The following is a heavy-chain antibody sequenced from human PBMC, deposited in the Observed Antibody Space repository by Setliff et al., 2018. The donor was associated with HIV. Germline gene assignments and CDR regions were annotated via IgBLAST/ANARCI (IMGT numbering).Heavy chain of an antibody. CDR1: GYTFSSYD. V-gene: IGHV1-3*01. CDR3: AREQLGFGPPRGMDV. D-gene: IGHD6-13*01. Sequence: GASVKVSCKASGYTFSSYDITWVRQAPDQGLEWMGWINGGNGNTEYSQKFQGRVTIIRDTSASTAYMELSSLRSEDTAVYYCAREQLGFGPPRGMDVWGQGTTVT. J-gene: IGHJ6*02. CDR2: INGGNGNT.